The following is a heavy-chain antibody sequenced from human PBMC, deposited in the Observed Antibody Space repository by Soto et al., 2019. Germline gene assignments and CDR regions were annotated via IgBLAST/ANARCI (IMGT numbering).Heavy chain of an antibody. V-gene: IGHV1-18*04. CDR1: GISYG. D-gene: IGHD3-22*01. CDR2: ISLHNGDT. Sequence: QVHLVQSGAEVKKPGASVKVSCKAVGISYGISWVRQAPGQGLEWMGWISLHNGDTNNAPNLQGRITMTTDTSTSTTYMELRSLRSDDTAVYYCATDEKDDSSSINCHYFDHWGQGTVVTVSS. J-gene: IGHJ4*02. CDR3: ATDEKDDSSSINCHYFDH.